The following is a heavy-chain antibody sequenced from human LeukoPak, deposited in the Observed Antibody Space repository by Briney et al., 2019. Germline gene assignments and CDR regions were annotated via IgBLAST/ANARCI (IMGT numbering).Heavy chain of an antibody. CDR2: ISSSSSTI. D-gene: IGHD3-10*01. V-gene: IGHV3-48*01. CDR1: GFTFSSYS. CDR3: ASLPGHYYGSGEFDY. Sequence: GGSLRLSCAASGFTFSSYSMNWVRQAPGKGLEWVSYISSSSSTIYYADSVKGRFTISRDNAKNSLYLQMNSLRAEDTAVYYCASLPGHYYGSGEFDYWGQGTLVTVSS. J-gene: IGHJ4*02.